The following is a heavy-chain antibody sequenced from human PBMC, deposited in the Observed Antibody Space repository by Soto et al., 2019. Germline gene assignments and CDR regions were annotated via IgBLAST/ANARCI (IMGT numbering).Heavy chain of an antibody. D-gene: IGHD7-27*01. Sequence: SVKVSCKASGGTFSSYAISWVRQAPGQGLEWMGGIIPEYGETIYAQKFQGRVTITEDTSTDTAYMELSSLRFEDTAVYYCATWSPGDLLDYWGQGTLVTVSS. CDR1: GGTFSSYA. J-gene: IGHJ4*02. CDR3: ATWSPGDLLDY. CDR2: IIPEYGET. V-gene: IGHV1-69*06.